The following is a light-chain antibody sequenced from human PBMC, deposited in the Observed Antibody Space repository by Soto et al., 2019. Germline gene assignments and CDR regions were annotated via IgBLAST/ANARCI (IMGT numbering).Light chain of an antibody. CDR3: QQYGSSPIT. V-gene: IGKV3-20*01. J-gene: IGKJ5*01. CDR1: QSVSSTY. Sequence: EIVLTQSPGTLSLSPGERATLSCRVSQSVSSTYLAWYQQKPGQAPRLLIHGVSSRATGIPDRFSGRGSGTAFTLTISRLEPEDFAVYYCQQYGSSPITFGQGTRLEI. CDR2: GVS.